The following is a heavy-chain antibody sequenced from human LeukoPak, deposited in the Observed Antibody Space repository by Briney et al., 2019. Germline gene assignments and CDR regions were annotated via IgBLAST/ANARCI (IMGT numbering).Heavy chain of an antibody. Sequence: GGSLRLSCAASGFTFSSYGMHWVRQAPGKGLEWVAVISYDGSNKYYADSVKGRFTISRDNSKNTLYLQMNSLRAEDTAVYYCAKTRGVYSNYYYGMGVWGQGATVTVSS. J-gene: IGHJ6*02. CDR3: AKTRGVYSNYYYGMGV. CDR2: ISYDGSNK. V-gene: IGHV3-30*18. CDR1: GFTFSSYG. D-gene: IGHD3-10*01.